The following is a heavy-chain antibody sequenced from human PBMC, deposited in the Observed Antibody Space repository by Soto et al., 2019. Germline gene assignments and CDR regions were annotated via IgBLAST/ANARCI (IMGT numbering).Heavy chain of an antibody. J-gene: IGHJ6*02. CDR1: GFTFSSYA. D-gene: IGHD6-13*01. V-gene: IGHV3-23*01. Sequence: GGSLRLSCAASGFTFSSYAMSWVRQAPGKGLEWVSAISGSGGSTYYADSVKGRFTISRDNSKNTLYLQMNSPRAEDTAVDYCAKGPLGKNSRQQLARGRYYYYGMDVWGQGTTVTVSS. CDR3: AKGPLGKNSRQQLARGRYYYYGMDV. CDR2: ISGSGGST.